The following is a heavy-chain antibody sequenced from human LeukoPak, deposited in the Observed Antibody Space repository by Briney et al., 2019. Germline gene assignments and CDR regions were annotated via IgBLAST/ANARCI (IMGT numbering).Heavy chain of an antibody. V-gene: IGHV3-13*01. J-gene: IGHJ4*02. CDR1: RFSFNAYA. CDR2: IGTAGDT. CDR3: ARGPAGYCSGGSCYFDY. D-gene: IGHD2-15*01. Sequence: PGGSLRLSCAASRFSFNAYAMSWVRQAPGKGLEWVSAIGTAGDTYYPGSVKGRFTISRENAKNSLYLQMNSLRAGDTAVYYCARGPAGYCSGGSCYFDYWGQGTLVTVSS.